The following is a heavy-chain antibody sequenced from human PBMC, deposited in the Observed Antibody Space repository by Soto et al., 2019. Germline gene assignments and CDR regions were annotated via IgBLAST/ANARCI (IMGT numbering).Heavy chain of an antibody. CDR3: AQLNPSHPDYYYYYGMDV. V-gene: IGHV3-30*03. J-gene: IGHJ6*02. Sequence: HPGGSLRLSCAASGFTFSSYGMHWVRQAPGKGLEWVAVISYDGSNKYYADSVKGRFTISRDNSKNTLYLQMNSLRAEDTAVYYCAQLNPSHPDYYYYYGMDVWGQGTTVTVSS. D-gene: IGHD3-10*01. CDR2: ISYDGSNK. CDR1: GFTFSSYG.